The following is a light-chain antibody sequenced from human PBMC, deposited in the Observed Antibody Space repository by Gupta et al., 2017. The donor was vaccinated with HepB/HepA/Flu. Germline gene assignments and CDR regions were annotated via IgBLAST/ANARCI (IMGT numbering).Light chain of an antibody. CDR1: QGISSY. CDR2: AAS. CDR3: QQDYSYPST. Sequence: AIRMIQSPSSFSASTGDRVTITCRASQGISSYLAWYQQKPGKAPKLLIYAASTLQSGVPSRFSGSGSGTDFTLTISGLQSEDFATYYCQQDYSYPSTFGRGTKVEIK. J-gene: IGKJ4*01. V-gene: IGKV1-8*01.